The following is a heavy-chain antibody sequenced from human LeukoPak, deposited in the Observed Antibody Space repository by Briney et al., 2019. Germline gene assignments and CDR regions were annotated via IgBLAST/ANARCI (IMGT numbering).Heavy chain of an antibody. CDR3: AKDRGKYQLLVEFDY. Sequence: QPGRSLRLPCAASGFTFSSYGMHWVRQAPGKGLEWVAVISYDGSNKYYADSVKGRFTISRDNSKNTLYLQMNSLRAEDTAVYYCAKDRGKYQLLVEFDYWGQGTLVTVSS. V-gene: IGHV3-30*18. CDR2: ISYDGSNK. D-gene: IGHD2-2*01. CDR1: GFTFSSYG. J-gene: IGHJ4*02.